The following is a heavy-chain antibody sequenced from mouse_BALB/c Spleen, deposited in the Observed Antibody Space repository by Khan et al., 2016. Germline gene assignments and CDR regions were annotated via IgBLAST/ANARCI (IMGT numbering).Heavy chain of an antibody. Sequence: EVQLQESGPGLVKPSQSLSLTCTVTGYSITSDYAWNWIRQFPGNKLEWMGYISYSGSTSYNPSLKSRISITRDTSKNTFFLQLNSVTTEDTATYYCAKGGAGAMDYWGQGTSVTVSS. CDR3: AKGGAGAMDY. V-gene: IGHV3-2*02. CDR2: ISYSGST. D-gene: IGHD3-3*01. J-gene: IGHJ4*01. CDR1: GYSITSDYA.